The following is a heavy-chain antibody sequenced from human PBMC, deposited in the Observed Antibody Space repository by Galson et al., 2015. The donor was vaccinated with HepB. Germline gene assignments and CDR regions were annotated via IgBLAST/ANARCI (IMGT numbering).Heavy chain of an antibody. J-gene: IGHJ5*02. CDR1: GYSFTSYW. D-gene: IGHD3-3*02. V-gene: IGHV5-10-1*01. Sequence: QSGAEVKKPGESLRISCKGSGYSFTSYWISWVRQMPGKGLEWMGRIDPSDSYTNYSPSFQGHVTISADKPISTAYLQWSSLKASDTAMYYCARLHFWSGYHNWFDPWGQGTLVTVSS. CDR2: IDPSDSYT. CDR3: ARLHFWSGYHNWFDP.